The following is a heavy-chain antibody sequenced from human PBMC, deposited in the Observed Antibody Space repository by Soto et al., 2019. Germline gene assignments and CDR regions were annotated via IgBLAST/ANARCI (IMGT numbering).Heavy chain of an antibody. D-gene: IGHD3-16*02. Sequence: QVQLVQSGAEVKKPGSSVKVSCKASGGTFSSYAISWVRQAPGQGLEWMGGIIPIFGTANYAQKFQGRVTITADESTSTAYKELSSLRSEDTAVYYCARVGRGSPLKYYFDYWGQGTLVTVSS. V-gene: IGHV1-69*12. J-gene: IGHJ4*02. CDR2: IIPIFGTA. CDR3: ARVGRGSPLKYYFDY. CDR1: GGTFSSYA.